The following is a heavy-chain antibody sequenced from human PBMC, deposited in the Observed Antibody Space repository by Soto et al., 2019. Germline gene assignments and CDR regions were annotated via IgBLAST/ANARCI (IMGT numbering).Heavy chain of an antibody. Sequence: AAVKVSCKVSGYTLTELSMHWVRQAPGKGLEWMGGFDPEDGETIYAQKFQGRVTMTEDTSTDTAYMELSSLRSEDTAVYYCATDPGAARTFDYWGQGPLVTVSS. CDR2: FDPEDGET. CDR3: ATDPGAARTFDY. J-gene: IGHJ4*02. D-gene: IGHD6-6*01. V-gene: IGHV1-24*01. CDR1: GYTLTELS.